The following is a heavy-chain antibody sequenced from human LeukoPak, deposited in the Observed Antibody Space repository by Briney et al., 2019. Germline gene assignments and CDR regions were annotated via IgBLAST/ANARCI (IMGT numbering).Heavy chain of an antibody. D-gene: IGHD2-2*02. J-gene: IGHJ6*02. CDR3: ARDGYCSSTSCYSYYYGMDV. V-gene: IGHV3-30*03. CDR2: ISYDGSNK. CDR1: GFTFSSHG. Sequence: GGSLRLSCAASGFTFSSHGMHWVRQAPGKGLEWVAVISYDGSNKYYADSVKGRFTISRDNSKNTLYLQMNSLRAEDTAVYYCARDGYCSSTSCYSYYYGMDVWGQGTTVTVSS.